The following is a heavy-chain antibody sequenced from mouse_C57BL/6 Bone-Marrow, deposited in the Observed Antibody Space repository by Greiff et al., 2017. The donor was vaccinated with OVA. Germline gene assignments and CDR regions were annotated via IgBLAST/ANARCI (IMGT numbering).Heavy chain of an antibody. V-gene: IGHV1-82*01. Sequence: QVQLQQSGPELVKPGASVKISCKASGYAFSSSWMNWVKQRPGKGLEWIGRIYPGDGDINYNGKFKGKATLTADKSSSTAYMQLSSLTSEDSAVYFCARSRAMDYWGQGTSVTVSS. CDR1: GYAFSSSW. CDR3: ARSRAMDY. CDR2: IYPGDGDI. J-gene: IGHJ4*01.